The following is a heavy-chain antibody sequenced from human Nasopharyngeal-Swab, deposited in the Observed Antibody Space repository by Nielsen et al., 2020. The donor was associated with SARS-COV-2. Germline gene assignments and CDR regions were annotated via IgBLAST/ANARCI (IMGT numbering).Heavy chain of an antibody. J-gene: IGHJ4*02. D-gene: IGHD6-13*01. CDR2: INPNSGGT. CDR1: GYTFTGYY. V-gene: IGHV1-2*02. CDR3: ARESIAAAGRDFDY. Sequence: ASVKVSCKASGYTFTGYYMHWVRQAPGQGLEWMGWINPNSGGTNYAQKFQGRDTMTRDTSISTAYMELSRLRSDDTAVYYCARESIAAAGRDFDYWGQGTLVTVSS.